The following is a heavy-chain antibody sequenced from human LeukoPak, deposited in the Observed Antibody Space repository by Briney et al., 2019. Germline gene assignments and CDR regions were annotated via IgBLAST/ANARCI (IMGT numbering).Heavy chain of an antibody. CDR1: GFTFSSYG. Sequence: GGSLRLSCTASGFTFSSYGMHWVRQAPGKGLEWVGLIKRRTDGGTSNYAAPVKGRFAISRDDSEDTLFLQMDSLKSEDTGVYYCTTGYTSASHDAYWGQGTLVTVSS. CDR2: IKRRTDGGTS. D-gene: IGHD2-15*01. V-gene: IGHV3-15*06. J-gene: IGHJ4*02. CDR3: TTGYTSASHDAY.